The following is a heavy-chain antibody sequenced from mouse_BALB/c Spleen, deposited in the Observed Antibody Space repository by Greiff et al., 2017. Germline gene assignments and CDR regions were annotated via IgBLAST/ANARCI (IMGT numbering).Heavy chain of an antibody. Sequence: EVQLQESGGGLVKPGGSLKLSCAASGFTFSDYYMYWVRQTPEKRLEWVATISDGGSYTYYPDSVKGRFTISRDNAKNNLYLQMSSLKSEDTAMYYCARGEYGNYVRGAMDYWGQGTSVTVSS. D-gene: IGHD2-10*02. CDR1: GFTFSDYY. V-gene: IGHV5-4*02. CDR2: ISDGGSYT. CDR3: ARGEYGNYVRGAMDY. J-gene: IGHJ4*01.